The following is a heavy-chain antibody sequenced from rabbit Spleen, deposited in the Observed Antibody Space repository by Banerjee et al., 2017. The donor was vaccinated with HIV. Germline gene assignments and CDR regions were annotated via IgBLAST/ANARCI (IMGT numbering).Heavy chain of an antibody. CDR1: GSALGSFGW. V-gene: IGHV1S45*01. CDR3: ARDTGSSFSSYGMDL. CDR2: IAGGSSGFT. D-gene: IGHD8-1*01. J-gene: IGHJ6*01. Sequence: QEQLVEPGGGLVQPGGSLKFPCKALGSALGSFGWSWVPQAPGKGLEWIACIAGGSSGFTYSATWAKGRFTISKTSSTTVTLQMTSLTVADTATYFCARDTGSSFSSYGMDLWGPGTLVTVS.